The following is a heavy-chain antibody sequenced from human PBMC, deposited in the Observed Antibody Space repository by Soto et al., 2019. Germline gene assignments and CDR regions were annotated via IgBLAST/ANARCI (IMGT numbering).Heavy chain of an antibody. Sequence: EVQLLESGGGLVQPGGSLRLSCAASGFTFSSYAMSWVRQAPGKGLEWVSAISGSGASTYYADSVKGRFTISRDNSQNTRYLQMNRLRAEDTDVYYCAHFDWFIDYWGQGTLVTVSS. J-gene: IGHJ4*02. V-gene: IGHV3-23*01. CDR1: GFTFSSYA. CDR2: ISGSGAST. CDR3: AHFDWFIDY. D-gene: IGHD3-9*01.